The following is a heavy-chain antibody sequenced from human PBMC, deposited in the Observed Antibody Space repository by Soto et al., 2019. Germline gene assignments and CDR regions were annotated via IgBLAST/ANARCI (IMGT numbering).Heavy chain of an antibody. CDR1: GGSISSYY. CDR3: ARDGVVVPAFDP. V-gene: IGHV4-59*01. CDR2: IYCSGST. D-gene: IGHD2-2*01. Sequence: SETLSLTCTVSGGSISSYYWSWIRQPPGKGLEWIGYIYCSGSTNYNPSLKSRVTISVDTSKNQFSLKLSSVTAADTAVYYCARDGVVVPAFDPWGQGTPVTVSS. J-gene: IGHJ5*02.